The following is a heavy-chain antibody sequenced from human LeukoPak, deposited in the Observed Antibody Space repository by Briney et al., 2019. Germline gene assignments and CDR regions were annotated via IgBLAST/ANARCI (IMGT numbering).Heavy chain of an antibody. Sequence: SETLSLTCAVYGGSFSGYYWSWIRQPPGKGLEWIGEINHSGSTNYNPSLKSRVTISVDTSKNQFSLKLSSVTAADTAVYYCARGAQCGGDCYRHFDYWGQGTLVTVSS. V-gene: IGHV4-34*01. CDR3: ARGAQCGGDCYRHFDY. J-gene: IGHJ4*02. CDR1: GGSFSGYY. CDR2: INHSGST. D-gene: IGHD2-21*02.